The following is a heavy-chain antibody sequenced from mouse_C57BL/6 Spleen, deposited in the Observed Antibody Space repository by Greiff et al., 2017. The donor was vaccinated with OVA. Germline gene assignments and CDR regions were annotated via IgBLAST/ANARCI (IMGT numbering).Heavy chain of an antibody. Sequence: DVMLVESGGGLVKPGGSLKLSCAASGFTFSSYAMSWVRQTPEKRLEWVATISDGGSYTYYPDNVKGRFTISRDNAKNNLYLQMSHLKSEDTAMYYCAREGGPHYFDYWGQGTTLTVSS. V-gene: IGHV5-4*01. J-gene: IGHJ2*01. CDR1: GFTFSSYA. CDR2: ISDGGSYT. D-gene: IGHD1-1*02. CDR3: AREGGPHYFDY.